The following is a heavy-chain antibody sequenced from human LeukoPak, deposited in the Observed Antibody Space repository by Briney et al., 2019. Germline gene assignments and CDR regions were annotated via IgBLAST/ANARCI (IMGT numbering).Heavy chain of an antibody. V-gene: IGHV3-23*01. J-gene: IGHJ6*02. Sequence: QAGGSLRLSCAASGFTFTNYAMTWVRQAPGKGLEWVSAISGSGASAHYADSVKGRFTIYRDNSKNTLYLQMNSLRADDTAVYCCANGVTSSGYHWDVYYYAVDVWGQGTMVTVSS. CDR2: ISGSGASA. D-gene: IGHD3-22*01. CDR3: ANGVTSSGYHWDVYYYAVDV. CDR1: GFTFTNYA.